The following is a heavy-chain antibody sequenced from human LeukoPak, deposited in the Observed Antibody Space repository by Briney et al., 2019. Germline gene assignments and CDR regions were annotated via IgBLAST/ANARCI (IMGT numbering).Heavy chain of an antibody. D-gene: IGHD5-24*01. J-gene: IGHJ4*02. CDR2: IIPIFGTA. CDR3: AREVRDGYNFDYYFDY. CDR1: GGTFSSYA. V-gene: IGHV1-69*01. Sequence: SVKVSCKASGGTFSSYAISWVRQAPGQGLEWMGGIIPIFGTANYVQKFQGRVTITADESTSTAYMELSSLRSEDTAVYYCAREVRDGYNFDYYFDYWGQGTLVTVSS.